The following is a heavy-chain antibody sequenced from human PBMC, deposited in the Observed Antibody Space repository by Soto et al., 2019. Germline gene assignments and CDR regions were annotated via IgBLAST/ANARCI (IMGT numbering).Heavy chain of an antibody. J-gene: IGHJ4*02. Sequence: VRLSCAASGFTFSSYAMSWVRQAPGKGLEWVSAISGSGGSTYYADSVKGRFTISRDNSKNTLYLQMNSLRAEDTAVYYCAPPAGQQLVIDYWGQGTLVTVSS. CDR1: GFTFSSYA. CDR2: ISGSGGST. V-gene: IGHV3-23*01. CDR3: APPAGQQLVIDY. D-gene: IGHD6-13*01.